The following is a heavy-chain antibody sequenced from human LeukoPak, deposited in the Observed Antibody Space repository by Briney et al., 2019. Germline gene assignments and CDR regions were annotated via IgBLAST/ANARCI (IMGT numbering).Heavy chain of an antibody. V-gene: IGHV1-2*02. CDR3: ASRYGSGHYYYYGMDV. J-gene: IGHJ6*02. D-gene: IGHD2-15*01. CDR1: GYTFTGYY. CDR2: INPNSGGT. Sequence: ASVKVSCKASGYTFTGYYMHWVRQAPGQGLEWMGWINPNSGGTNYAQKFQGRVTMTRDTSISTAYMELSRLRSEDTAVYYCASRYGSGHYYYYGMDVWGQGTTVTVSS.